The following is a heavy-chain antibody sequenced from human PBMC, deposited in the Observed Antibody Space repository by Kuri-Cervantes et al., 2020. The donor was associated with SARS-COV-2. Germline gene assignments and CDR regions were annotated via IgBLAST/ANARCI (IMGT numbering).Heavy chain of an antibody. J-gene: IGHJ4*02. Sequence: GESLKISCAASGFTFSSYAMSWVRQAPGKGLEWVSAISGSGGSTYYADSVKGRFTISRDNSKNTLYLQMYSLRAEDTAVYYCARDQWEYSSSSGGDYWGQGTLVTVSS. CDR3: ARDQWEYSSSSGGDY. CDR1: GFTFSSYA. V-gene: IGHV3-23*01. D-gene: IGHD6-6*01. CDR2: ISGSGGST.